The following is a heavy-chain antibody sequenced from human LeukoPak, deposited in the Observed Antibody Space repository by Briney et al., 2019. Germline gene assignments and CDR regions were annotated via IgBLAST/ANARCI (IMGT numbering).Heavy chain of an antibody. V-gene: IGHV4-34*01. D-gene: IGHD3-3*01. J-gene: IGHJ4*02. CDR3: ARGVEGFDY. CDR2: INHSGST. CDR1: GGSFSGYY. Sequence: PSETLSLTCAVYGGSFSGYYWSWIRQPPGKGLEWIGEINHSGSTNYNPSLKSRVTISVDTSKNQFSLKLSSVTAADTAVYYCARGVEGFDYWGQGTLVTVSS.